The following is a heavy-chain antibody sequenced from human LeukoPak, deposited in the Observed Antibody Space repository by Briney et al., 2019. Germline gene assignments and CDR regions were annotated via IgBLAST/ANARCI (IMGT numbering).Heavy chain of an antibody. CDR1: GFTFSRYW. D-gene: IGHD3-9*01. V-gene: IGHV3-74*01. CDR2: INNEGSGT. J-gene: IGHJ4*02. Sequence: GGSLRHSCAASGFTFSRYWMHWVRQAPGKGLVWVSHINNEGSGTGYADSVKGRFTISRDNAKNTLYLEMNSLRAEDTAVYYCARDYDILTGYPDYWGQGTLATVSS. CDR3: ARDYDILTGYPDY.